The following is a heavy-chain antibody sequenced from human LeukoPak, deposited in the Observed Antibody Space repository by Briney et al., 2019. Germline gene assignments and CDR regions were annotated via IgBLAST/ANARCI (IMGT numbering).Heavy chain of an antibody. J-gene: IGHJ4*02. D-gene: IGHD4-11*01. CDR3: AKLVYSNYGLDY. CDR2: ISYDGSNK. Sequence: GGSLRLSCAASGLTFSSYGMHWVRQAPGKGLEWVAVISYDGSNKYYTDPVKGRFTISRDNSNNTLYLQMNSLRAEDTAVYYCAKLVYSNYGLDYWGQGTLVTVSS. V-gene: IGHV3-30*18. CDR1: GLTFSSYG.